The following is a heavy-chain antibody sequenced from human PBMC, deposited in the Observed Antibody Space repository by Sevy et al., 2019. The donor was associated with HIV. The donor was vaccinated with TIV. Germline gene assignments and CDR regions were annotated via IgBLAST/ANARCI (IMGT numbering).Heavy chain of an antibody. V-gene: IGHV3-30-3*01. CDR3: ARAQPLYCSSTSCYSHGMDV. D-gene: IGHD2-2*01. CDR1: GFTFSSYA. CDR2: ISYDGSNK. Sequence: GGSLRLSCAASGFTFSSYAMHWVRQAPGKGLEWVAVISYDGSNKYYADSVKGRSTISRDNSKNTLYLQMNSLRAEDTAVYYCARAQPLYCSSTSCYSHGMDVWGQGTTVTVSS. J-gene: IGHJ6*02.